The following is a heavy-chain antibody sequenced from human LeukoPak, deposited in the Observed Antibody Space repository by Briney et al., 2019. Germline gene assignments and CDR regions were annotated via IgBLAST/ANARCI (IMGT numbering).Heavy chain of an antibody. CDR2: ISSSSTNI. Sequence: GGSLRLSCSASGFSFSDYSMIWVRQAPGKGLEWVSSISSSSTNIYYADSVKGRFTMSRDNAENSLYLQMNSLRAEDTAVYYCASSYGSGSYPGFYWGQGTLVTVSS. CDR1: GFSFSDYS. CDR3: ASSYGSGSYPGFY. V-gene: IGHV3-21*01. D-gene: IGHD3-10*01. J-gene: IGHJ4*02.